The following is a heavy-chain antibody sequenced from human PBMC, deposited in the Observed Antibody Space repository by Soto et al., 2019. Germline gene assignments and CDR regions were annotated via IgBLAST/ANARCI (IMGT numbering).Heavy chain of an antibody. D-gene: IGHD2-21*02. V-gene: IGHV2-5*02. CDR2: IYWDDDK. Sequence: QITLKESGPSLVKPTQTLTLTCTFSGFSLSTGGVGVGWIRQPPGKDLEWLALIYWDDDKRYSPSLRSRLTVNNDTSKIQVVLTMTNMDPVDTATYYCAHSRCGGDCLQSYSSHYYYGMDVWGEGTTVTVSS. CDR1: GFSLSTGGVG. J-gene: IGHJ6*04. CDR3: AHSRCGGDCLQSYSSHYYYGMDV.